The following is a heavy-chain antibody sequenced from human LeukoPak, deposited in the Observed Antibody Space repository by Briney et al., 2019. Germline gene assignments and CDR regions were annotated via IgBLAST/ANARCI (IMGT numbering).Heavy chain of an antibody. D-gene: IGHD2-2*01. CDR2: ISWNGNSI. V-gene: IGHV3-9*01. J-gene: IGHJ4*02. CDR3: AKTTSGYATSFAC. Sequence: LPGGSLRLSCAASGFTFDDYAMHWVRQAPGQGLEWVSGISWNGNSIDYADSVKGRFTISRDNAKNSLYLQMNSLRAEDSALYFCAKTTSGYATSFACWGQGTLVTVSS. CDR1: GFTFDDYA.